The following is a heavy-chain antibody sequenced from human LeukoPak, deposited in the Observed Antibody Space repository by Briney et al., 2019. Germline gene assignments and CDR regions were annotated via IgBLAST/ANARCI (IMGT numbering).Heavy chain of an antibody. CDR1: GGSISSYY. V-gene: IGHV4-59*01. Sequence: SETLSLTCTVSGGSISSYYWSWIRQPPGKGLEWIGYIYYSGSTNYNPSLKSRVTISVDTSKNQFSLKLSSVTAADTAVYYCARLLGYGDYGCRGGFDPWGQGTLVTVSS. CDR2: IYYSGST. J-gene: IGHJ5*02. D-gene: IGHD4-17*01. CDR3: ARLLGYGDYGCRGGFDP.